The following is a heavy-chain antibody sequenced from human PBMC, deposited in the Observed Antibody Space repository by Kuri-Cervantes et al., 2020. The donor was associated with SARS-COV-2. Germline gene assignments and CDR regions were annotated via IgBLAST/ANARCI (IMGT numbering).Heavy chain of an antibody. CDR2: IYYSGST. CDR3: ARVGAVVPAATYYFDY. J-gene: IGHJ4*02. CDR1: GGSISSGDYY. V-gene: IGHV4-30-4*08. Sequence: LRLSCTVSGGSISSGDYYWSWIRQPPGKGLEWIGYIYYSGSTYYNPSLKSRVTISVDTSKNQFSLKLSSVTAADTAVYYCARVGAVVPAATYYFDYWGQGTLVTVSS. D-gene: IGHD2-2*01.